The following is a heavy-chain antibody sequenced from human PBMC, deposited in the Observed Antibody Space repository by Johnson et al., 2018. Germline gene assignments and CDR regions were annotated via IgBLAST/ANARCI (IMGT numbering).Heavy chain of an antibody. Sequence: QVQLVQSGGALVEPGGSLRLSCAASGFTLSDYYLSWIRPAPGKGLDWVSYRSRAGPIYSGDSVRGRFTISRDNAKNSLYLQMNNLRAEETAVYFCAAWSGDSRDLEHWGQGTLVTVSS. D-gene: IGHD3-3*01. CDR2: RSRAGPI. CDR1: GFTLSDYY. J-gene: IGHJ1*01. V-gene: IGHV3-11*01. CDR3: AAWSGDSRDLEH.